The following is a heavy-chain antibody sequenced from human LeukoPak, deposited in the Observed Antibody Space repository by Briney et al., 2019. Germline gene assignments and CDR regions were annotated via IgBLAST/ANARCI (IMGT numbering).Heavy chain of an antibody. CDR2: ISSSSSII. CDR3: ARAYSGGGIVVVPAAN. J-gene: IGHJ4*02. Sequence: GGSLRLSYAPSGFTFSSYSFILVRQAPGKGLKWVSYISSSSSIIYYAGSVKRRFTTSRDDAKNSLYLQMNSLRAEDTAVYYCARAYSGGGIVVVPAANWGQGTLVTVSS. V-gene: IGHV3-48*04. CDR1: GFTFSSYS. D-gene: IGHD2-2*01.